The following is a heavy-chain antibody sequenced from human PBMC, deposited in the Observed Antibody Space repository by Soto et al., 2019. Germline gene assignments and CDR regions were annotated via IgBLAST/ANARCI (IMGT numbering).Heavy chain of an antibody. V-gene: IGHV4-39*07. Sequence: PSETMSLTCTVSGGSISSSSYYWGWIRQPPGKGLEWIGRIYYSGSTYYNPSLKSRVTISVDTSKNQFSLKLSSVTAADTAVFYCARAYYDYVWGSYRRLYFDYWGQGTLVTVAS. CDR3: ARAYYDYVWGSYRRLYFDY. D-gene: IGHD3-16*02. CDR1: GGSISSSSYY. CDR2: IYYSGST. J-gene: IGHJ4*02.